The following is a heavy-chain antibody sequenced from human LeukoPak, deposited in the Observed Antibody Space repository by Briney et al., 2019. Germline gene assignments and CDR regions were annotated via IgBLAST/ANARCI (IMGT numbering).Heavy chain of an antibody. CDR3: ARLISTSSSRFSDY. J-gene: IGHJ4*02. CDR1: GFTFSSYA. V-gene: IGHV3-23*01. CDR2: ISISGENT. Sequence: GGSLRLACAASGFTFSSYAMSWVRQAPGKGLEWVSAISISGENTYYTDSVKGRFTISRDTSRNTLYLQMHSLRAEDTAVYYCARLISTSSSRFSDYWGQGTLVTVSS. D-gene: IGHD6-6*01.